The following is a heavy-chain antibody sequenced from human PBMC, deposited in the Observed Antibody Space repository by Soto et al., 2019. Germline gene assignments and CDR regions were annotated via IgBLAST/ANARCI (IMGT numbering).Heavy chain of an antibody. CDR1: GGSISSGNYY. J-gene: IGHJ4*02. Sequence: SETLALTCTVSGGSISSGNYYWSWIRQPPGKGLEWIGYIYYSGTTYSNPSLNGRVTISVDTSKNQFSLKLSSVTAADTALYYCARHYYDSSAYHFVGLDFWGQGTLVTVSS. D-gene: IGHD3-22*01. V-gene: IGHV4-30-4*01. CDR2: IYYSGTT. CDR3: ARHYYDSSAYHFVGLDF.